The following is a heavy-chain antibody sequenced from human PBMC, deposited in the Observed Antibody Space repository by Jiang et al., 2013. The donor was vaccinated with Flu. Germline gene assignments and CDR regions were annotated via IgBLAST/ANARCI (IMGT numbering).Heavy chain of an antibody. V-gene: IGHV6-1*01. CDR3: AREPRGGGDGSSSWYDYDAFDI. CDR1: GDSVSSNSAA. J-gene: IGHJ3*02. D-gene: IGHD6-13*01. Sequence: SQTLSLTCAISGDSVSSNSAAWNWIRQSPSRGLEWLGRTYYRSKWYNDYAVSVKSRITINPDTSKNQFSLQLNSVTPEDTAVYYCAREPRGGGDGSSSWYDYDAFDIWGQGTMVTVSS. CDR2: TYYRSKWYN.